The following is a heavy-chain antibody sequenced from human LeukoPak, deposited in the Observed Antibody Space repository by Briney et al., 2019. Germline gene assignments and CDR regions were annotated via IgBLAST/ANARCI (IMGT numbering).Heavy chain of an antibody. D-gene: IGHD3-3*01. Sequence: HSGGSLRLSCTASGFTFGDYSLSWVRQAPEKGLEWVGFIRRKGYGGTPEYAPSVKGRFIISRDDSKSTAYLQMNSLKTEDAAVYYCTRDHDFWSGPFDVWGKGTTVTVSS. J-gene: IGHJ6*04. CDR1: GFTFGDYS. V-gene: IGHV3-49*04. CDR3: TRDHDFWSGPFDV. CDR2: IRRKGYGGTP.